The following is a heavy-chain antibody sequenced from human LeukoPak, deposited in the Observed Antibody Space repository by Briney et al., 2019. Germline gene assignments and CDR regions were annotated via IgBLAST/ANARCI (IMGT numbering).Heavy chain of an antibody. CDR1: GYSFTSYW. V-gene: IGHV5-51*03. Sequence: PGESLKISCKGSGYSFTSYWIVWVRQMPGKGQEWMGITYPGDSDTRYSPSFQGQVTISADKSISTAYLQWSSLKASDTAMYYCARPRIAAARAAFDIWGQGTMVTVSS. D-gene: IGHD6-13*01. J-gene: IGHJ3*02. CDR2: TYPGDSDT. CDR3: ARPRIAAARAAFDI.